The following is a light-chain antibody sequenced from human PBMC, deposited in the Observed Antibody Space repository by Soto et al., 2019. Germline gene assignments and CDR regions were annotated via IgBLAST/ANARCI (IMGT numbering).Light chain of an antibody. J-gene: IGKJ4*01. CDR2: GAS. CDR3: QQYIRWPLT. CDR1: QDVSSN. Sequence: EMVVTQSPATLSVSPGERATLSCRASQDVSSNLAWYQQKPGQAPRLLIYGASTRATGTPARFSGSGSRTEFTLTISSLQSEDYAVYFCQQYIRWPLTFGGGTKVEIK. V-gene: IGKV3-15*01.